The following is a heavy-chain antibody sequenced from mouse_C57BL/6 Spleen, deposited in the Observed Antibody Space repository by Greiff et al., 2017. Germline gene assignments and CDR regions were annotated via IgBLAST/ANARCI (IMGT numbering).Heavy chain of an antibody. D-gene: IGHD2-3*01. Sequence: EVKLVESGGDLVKPGGSLKLSCAASGFTFSSYGMSWVRQTPDKRLEWVATISSGGSSTYYPDSVKGRFTISRDNAKHTLYLQMSSLKSADTAMYYCARHVGYYDYWGQGTTLPVSS. CDR1: GFTFSSYG. J-gene: IGHJ2*01. CDR2: ISSGGSST. CDR3: ARHVGYYDY. V-gene: IGHV5-6*01.